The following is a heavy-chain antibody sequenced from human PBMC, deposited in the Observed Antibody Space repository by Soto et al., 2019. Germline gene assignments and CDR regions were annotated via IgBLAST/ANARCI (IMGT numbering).Heavy chain of an antibody. D-gene: IGHD2-2*01. V-gene: IGHV1-69*02. CDR3: ARGRYCSSTSCFDIDY. CDR1: GGTFSSYT. CDR2: IIPILGIA. J-gene: IGHJ4*02. Sequence: SLKVSCKASGGTFSSYTISWVRQAPGQGLEWMGRIIPILGIANYAQKFQGRVTITADKSTSTAYMELSSLRSEDTAVYYCARGRYCSSTSCFDIDYWGQGTLVTVSS.